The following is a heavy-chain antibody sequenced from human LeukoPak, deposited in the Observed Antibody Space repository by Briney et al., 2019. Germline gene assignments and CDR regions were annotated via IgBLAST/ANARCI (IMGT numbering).Heavy chain of an antibody. CDR1: GGSISSYY. D-gene: IGHD3-22*01. V-gene: IGHV4-59*01. CDR3: ARQSISGSSLSYFDY. CDR2: IYDSGST. J-gene: IGHJ4*02. Sequence: SETLSLTCTVSGGSISSYYWSWIRQPPGKGLEWIGNIYDSGSTHYNPSLKSRVTISVDTSKNQCSLKLSSVTAADTAVYYCARQSISGSSLSYFDYWGQGTLVNVSS.